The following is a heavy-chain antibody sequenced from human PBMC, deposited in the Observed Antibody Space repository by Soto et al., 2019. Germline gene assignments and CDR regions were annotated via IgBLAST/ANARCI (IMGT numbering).Heavy chain of an antibody. J-gene: IGHJ4*02. CDR1: GFTFSSYA. V-gene: IGHV3-23*01. CDR2: ISGTGGST. CDR3: AGGWGIAVAGIDY. Sequence: GGSLGLSCGASGFTFSSYAISWGRQAPGKGLEWVSVISGTGGSTHYADSVKGRFTISRDNSKNTLHLQMNSLRAEDTAIYYCAGGWGIAVAGIDYWGQGTLVTVSS. D-gene: IGHD6-19*01.